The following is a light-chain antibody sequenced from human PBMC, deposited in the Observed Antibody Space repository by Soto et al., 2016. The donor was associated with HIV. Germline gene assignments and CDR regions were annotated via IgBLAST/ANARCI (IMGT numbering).Light chain of an antibody. V-gene: IGLV3-1*01. CDR3: QVWDANSDHRGV. Sequence: SYELTQPPSVSVSPGQTASITCSGDKLGHKYACWYQQKPGQSPVLVIYQDNKRPSGIPERFSGSNSGNTATLTISGTQAMDEADYYCQVWDANSDHRGVFGGGTKLTVL. CDR1: KLGHKY. J-gene: IGLJ2*01. CDR2: QDN.